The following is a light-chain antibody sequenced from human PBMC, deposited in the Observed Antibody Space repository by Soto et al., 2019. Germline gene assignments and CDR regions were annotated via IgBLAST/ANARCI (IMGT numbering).Light chain of an antibody. J-gene: IGKJ5*01. Sequence: DIQMTQSPSTLSASVGDRVTITCLASQTISTWMAWYQQKPGKAPYLLISDVSSLKSGVPSRFSGSGSGTEFTLTISSLQPEDFATYYCQQASSFPPTFGQGTRLEIK. CDR1: QTISTW. CDR2: DVS. V-gene: IGKV1-12*01. CDR3: QQASSFPPT.